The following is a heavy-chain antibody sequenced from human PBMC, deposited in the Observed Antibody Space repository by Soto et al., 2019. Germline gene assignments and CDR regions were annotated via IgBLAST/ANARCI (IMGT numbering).Heavy chain of an antibody. CDR2: ISSSSSYI. CDR1: GFTFSSYS. D-gene: IGHD6-19*01. Sequence: GWSLRLSCAASGFTFSSYSMNLVRQAPGKGLEWVSSISSSSSYIYYADSVKGRFTISRDNAKNSLYLQMNSLRAEDTAVYYCARERAVVPGTDAFDIWGQGTMVTVS. J-gene: IGHJ3*02. CDR3: ARERAVVPGTDAFDI. V-gene: IGHV3-21*01.